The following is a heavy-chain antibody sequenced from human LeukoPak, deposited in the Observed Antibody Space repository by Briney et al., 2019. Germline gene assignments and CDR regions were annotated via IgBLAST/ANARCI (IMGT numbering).Heavy chain of an antibody. CDR1: GFTFSSYA. J-gene: IGHJ6*02. Sequence: GGSLRLSCAASGFTFSSYAMSWVRQTPGKGLEWVSTISESAGSIYYADSVKGRSTISRDNSKYTLSLQMNSLRAEDTAVYYCAKAKFGPMSGMDVWGRGTTVTVSS. CDR2: ISESAGSI. V-gene: IGHV3-23*01. CDR3: AKAKFGPMSGMDV. D-gene: IGHD3-16*01.